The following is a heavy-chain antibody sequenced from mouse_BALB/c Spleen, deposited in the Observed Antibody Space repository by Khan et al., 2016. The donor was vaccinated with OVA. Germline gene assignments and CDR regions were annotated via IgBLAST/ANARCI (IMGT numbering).Heavy chain of an antibody. V-gene: IGHV1-7*01. CDR1: GYTFTSYW. Sequence: QVQLQQSGAELAKPGASVKMSCKASGYTFTSYWMHWIKQRPGQGLEWIGYINPTSGYTDYNQKFKDKATLTADKSSSTAYMQLNSLTSDDSAGYYCARDRIDYWGQGTTLTVSS. J-gene: IGHJ2*01. CDR3: ARDRIDY. CDR2: INPTSGYT.